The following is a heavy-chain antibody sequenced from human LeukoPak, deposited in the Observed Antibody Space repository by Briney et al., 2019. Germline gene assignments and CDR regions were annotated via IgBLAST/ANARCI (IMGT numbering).Heavy chain of an antibody. J-gene: IGHJ3*01. CDR2: INSDGSIT. Sequence: PGGSLRLSCADSGFTFSSYWMHWVRQAPGKGLVWVSRINSDGSITTYADSVKGRFTISRDNAKNTLYLQMNSLRAEDTAVYYCAGGISATGGGWGQGTMVTV. V-gene: IGHV3-74*01. CDR3: AGGISATGGG. CDR1: GFTFSSYW. D-gene: IGHD6-13*01.